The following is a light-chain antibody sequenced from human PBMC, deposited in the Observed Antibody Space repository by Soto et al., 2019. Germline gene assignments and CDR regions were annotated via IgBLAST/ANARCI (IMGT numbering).Light chain of an antibody. CDR1: ESIATW. Sequence: DVHMTQSPSTLSASVGDRVTITCRASESIATWLAWYQQKPGKAPKLLIYDASRLEDGVPPRFSGGGSGTEFTLTISGLQPEDFATYYCHQYNSYFGQGTKLEI. J-gene: IGKJ2*01. CDR3: HQYNSY. V-gene: IGKV1-5*01. CDR2: DAS.